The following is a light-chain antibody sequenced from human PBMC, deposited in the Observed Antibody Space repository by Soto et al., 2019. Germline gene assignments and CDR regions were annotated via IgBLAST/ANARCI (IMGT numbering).Light chain of an antibody. CDR1: QSVSSY. J-gene: IGKJ4*01. CDR3: QQRSVWPLT. V-gene: IGKV3-11*01. CDR2: DAS. Sequence: EIVLTQSPATLSLSPGERATLSCRASQSVSSYLAWYQQKPGQAPRLLIYDASNRATGIPARFSGSGSGTDFTLTISSLEPEDFAVYYCQQRSVWPLTFGGGTKVDNK.